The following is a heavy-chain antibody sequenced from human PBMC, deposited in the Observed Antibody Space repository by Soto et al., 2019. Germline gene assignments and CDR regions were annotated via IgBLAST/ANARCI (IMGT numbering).Heavy chain of an antibody. V-gene: IGHV1-8*01. CDR2: MNPNSGNT. CDR1: GFTFTEND. J-gene: IGHJ4*02. Sequence: VQLLEAGGGMVRPGGSLRLSCAASGFTFTENDINWVRQATGQGREWMGGMNPNSGNTGYAQKFQRRVTMTRDNSITTAYTELISMRSDDTAVSFCVSAPLDHHCADYFDNWGQGTLVTVSS. D-gene: IGHD2-21*01. CDR3: VSAPLDHHCADYFDN.